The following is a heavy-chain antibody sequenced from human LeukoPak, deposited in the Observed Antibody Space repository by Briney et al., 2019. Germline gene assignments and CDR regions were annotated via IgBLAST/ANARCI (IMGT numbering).Heavy chain of an antibody. Sequence: GGSLRLSCAASGYTFSSYGMHWVRQAPGKGLEWVAVISYDGSSKYYADSVKGRFTISRDNSKNTLYLQMNSLRAEDTAVYYCAKERFTIFGVVKGNYFDYWGQGTLVTVSS. D-gene: IGHD3-3*01. V-gene: IGHV3-30*18. J-gene: IGHJ4*02. CDR3: AKERFTIFGVVKGNYFDY. CDR2: ISYDGSSK. CDR1: GYTFSSYG.